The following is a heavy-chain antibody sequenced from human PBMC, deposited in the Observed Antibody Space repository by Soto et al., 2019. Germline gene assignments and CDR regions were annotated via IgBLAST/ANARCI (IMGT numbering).Heavy chain of an antibody. CDR3: ATDIHATWLLNS. J-gene: IGHJ4*02. Sequence: GGSLRPSCAASGFTVSWKPMYWVRRAPGKGLEWVALIAPDASQIYYADSVKGRFTISRDNSKNTLYLQMNSLRAEDTSLYLCATDIHATWLLNSWGQGTLVTVSS. CDR1: GFTVSWKP. D-gene: IGHD2-2*02. CDR2: IAPDASQI. V-gene: IGHV3-30-3*01.